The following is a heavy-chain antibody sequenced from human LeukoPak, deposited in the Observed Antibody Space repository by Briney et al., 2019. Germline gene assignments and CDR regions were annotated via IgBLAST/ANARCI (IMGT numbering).Heavy chain of an antibody. V-gene: IGHV3-23*01. CDR2: ISGSGGST. Sequence: GGSLRLSCAASGFTFSSYAMSWVRQAPGKGLEWVSAISGSGGSTYYADSVKGRFTISRDNSKNTLYLQMNSLRAEDTAVYYCAKGGVSSTQLGYSSGWYVYWGQGTLVTVSS. CDR1: GFTFSSYA. D-gene: IGHD6-19*01. CDR3: AKGGVSSTQLGYSSGWYVY. J-gene: IGHJ4*02.